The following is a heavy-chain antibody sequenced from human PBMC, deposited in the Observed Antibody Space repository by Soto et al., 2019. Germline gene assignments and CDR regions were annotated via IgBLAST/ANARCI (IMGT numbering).Heavy chain of an antibody. J-gene: IGHJ4*02. CDR2: IYPGDSDT. CDR1: GYTFTSYW. CDR3: ARRLYNWNPFDY. V-gene: IGHV5-51*01. D-gene: IGHD1-20*01. Sequence: GESLKISCKGSGYTFTSYWIAWVRQMPGKGLEWMGIIYPGDSDTRYSPSFQGQVTISADKSISTAYLQWSSLKASDTAIYYCARRLYNWNPFDYWGQGTLVTVSS.